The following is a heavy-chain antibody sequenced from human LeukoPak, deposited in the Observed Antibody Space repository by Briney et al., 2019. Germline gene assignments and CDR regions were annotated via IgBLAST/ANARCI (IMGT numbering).Heavy chain of an antibody. D-gene: IGHD1-26*01. V-gene: IGHV3-23*05. Sequence: GGSLRLSCEASGFTFSAYAMTWVRQAPGQGLEWVSSIGSDNKPHYSESVKGRFAISRDNSKSMLFLQLNSLRAEDTALYYCARGYALYSGRYIDFDYWGQGTLVTVSS. CDR1: GFTFSAYA. CDR3: ARGYALYSGRYIDFDY. J-gene: IGHJ4*02. CDR2: IGSDNKP.